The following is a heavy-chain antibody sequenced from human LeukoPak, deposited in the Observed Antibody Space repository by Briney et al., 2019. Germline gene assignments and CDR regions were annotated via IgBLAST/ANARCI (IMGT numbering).Heavy chain of an antibody. J-gene: IGHJ4*02. CDR1: GGSISSSSYY. CDR3: ARVTYPYYYDSSGFLDY. Sequence: SETLSLTCTVSGGSISSSSYYWGWIRQPPGKGLEWIGSIYYSGSTYYNPSLKSRVTISVDTSKNQFSLKLSSVTAADTAVYYCARVTYPYYYDSSGFLDYWDQGTLVTVSS. D-gene: IGHD3-22*01. CDR2: IYYSGST. V-gene: IGHV4-39*07.